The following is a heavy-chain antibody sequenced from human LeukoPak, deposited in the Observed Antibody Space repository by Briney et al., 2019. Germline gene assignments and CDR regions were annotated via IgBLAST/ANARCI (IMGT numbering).Heavy chain of an antibody. Sequence: PGGSLRLSCAASGFTFSTYSMHWVRQAPGKGLEWVAIIAYDGSNKYYVDSVKGRFTVSRDNSKNTLYLQMNSLRPEDTAIYYCARDNPVGVPDAFDIWGQGTMLTVSS. V-gene: IGHV3-30*03. CDR3: ARDNPVGVPDAFDI. CDR2: IAYDGSNK. J-gene: IGHJ3*02. D-gene: IGHD1-26*01. CDR1: GFTFSTYS.